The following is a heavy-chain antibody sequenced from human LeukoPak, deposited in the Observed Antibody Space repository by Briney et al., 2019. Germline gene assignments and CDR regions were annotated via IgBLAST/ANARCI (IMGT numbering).Heavy chain of an antibody. CDR2: IYTGGST. J-gene: IGHJ4*02. CDR1: GFTFSSYG. CDR3: ATHSGGY. D-gene: IGHD3-16*01. V-gene: IGHV3-53*01. Sequence: GGTLRLSCAASGFTFSSYGMSWVRQAPGKGLEWVSVIYTGGSTYYADSVKGRFTISRDNSRNTLYLQMNSLRAEDTAVYYCATHSGGYWGQGTLVTVSS.